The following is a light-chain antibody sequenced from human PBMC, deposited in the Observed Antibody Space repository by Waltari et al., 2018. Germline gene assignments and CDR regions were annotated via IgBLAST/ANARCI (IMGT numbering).Light chain of an antibody. Sequence: QSALTQPPSASGSPGQSVTISCPGPSSDLGAYNYVSWYQHHPGKAPKLIIYEVTQRPSGVPDRFSASNSGNTASLTVSVLQAEDEADYYCNSYAGSNTVIFGGGTKLTVL. J-gene: IGLJ2*01. V-gene: IGLV2-8*01. CDR3: NSYAGSNTVI. CDR2: EVT. CDR1: SSDLGAYNY.